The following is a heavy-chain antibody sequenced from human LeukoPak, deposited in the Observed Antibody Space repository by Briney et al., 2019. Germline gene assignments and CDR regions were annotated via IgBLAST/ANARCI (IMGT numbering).Heavy chain of an antibody. Sequence: SETLSLTCTVSGGSISSYYWSWIRQPPGKGLEWIGYNYTSGSTNYNPSLKSRVTISVDTSKNQFSLKLSSVTAADTAVHYCARLGWYFGFELFDYWGQGTLVTVSS. CDR2: NYTSGST. D-gene: IGHD6-19*01. V-gene: IGHV4-4*09. CDR1: GGSISSYY. J-gene: IGHJ4*02. CDR3: ARLGWYFGFELFDY.